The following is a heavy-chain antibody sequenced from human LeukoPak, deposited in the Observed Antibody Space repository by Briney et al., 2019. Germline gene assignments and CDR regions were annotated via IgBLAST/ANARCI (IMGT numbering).Heavy chain of an antibody. J-gene: IGHJ6*02. D-gene: IGHD3-22*01. V-gene: IGHV4-59*01. Sequence: PSETLSLTCTVSGGSISSYYWSWIRQPPGKGLEWIGYIYYSGSTNYNPSLKGRVTISVDTSKNQFSLKLSSVTAADTAVYYCARESRVVVRGVDYYYGMDVWGQGTTVTVSS. CDR3: ARESRVVVRGVDYYYGMDV. CDR2: IYYSGST. CDR1: GGSISSYY.